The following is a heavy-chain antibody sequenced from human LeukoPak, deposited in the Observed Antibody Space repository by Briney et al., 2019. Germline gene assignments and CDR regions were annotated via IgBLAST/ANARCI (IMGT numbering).Heavy chain of an antibody. J-gene: IGHJ4*02. CDR2: IYYTGST. V-gene: IGHV4-59*08. CDR1: GTSISSLY. Sequence: SETLSLTCSVSGTSISSLYWSWIRQPPGKGLEGCGYIYYTGSTNYNPSLKSPVTIFVDTSKNQFSLRLSSVTAADTAVYYCARHRAYSSSSPFDYWGQGTLVTVSS. CDR3: ARHRAYSSSSPFDY. D-gene: IGHD6-6*01.